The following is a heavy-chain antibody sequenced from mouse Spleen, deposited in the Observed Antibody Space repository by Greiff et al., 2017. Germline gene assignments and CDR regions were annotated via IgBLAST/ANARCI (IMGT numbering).Heavy chain of an antibody. V-gene: IGHV1S137*01. J-gene: IGHJ2*01. CDR3: ARGSHYFDY. Sequence: VQLQQSGAELVRPGVSVKISCKGSGYTFTDYAMHWVKQSHAKSLEWIGVISTYYGDASYNQKFKGKATMTVDKSSSTAYMELARLTSEDSAIYYCARGSHYFDYWGQGTTLTVSS. CDR1: GYTFTDYA. CDR2: ISTYYGDA.